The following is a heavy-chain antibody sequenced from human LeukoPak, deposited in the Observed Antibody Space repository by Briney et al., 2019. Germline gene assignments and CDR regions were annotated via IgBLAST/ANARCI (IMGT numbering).Heavy chain of an antibody. V-gene: IGHV4-61*01. Sequence: PTETLSLTCTVSGGSVSSGSYYWSWIRQPPGKVLEWIGYIYYSGSTNYNPSLKSRVTISVDTSKNQFSLKLSSVTAADTAVYYCASRTTGTTKWFDPWGQGTLVTVSS. J-gene: IGHJ5*02. CDR2: IYYSGST. CDR3: ASRTTGTTKWFDP. CDR1: GGSVSSGSYY. D-gene: IGHD1-1*01.